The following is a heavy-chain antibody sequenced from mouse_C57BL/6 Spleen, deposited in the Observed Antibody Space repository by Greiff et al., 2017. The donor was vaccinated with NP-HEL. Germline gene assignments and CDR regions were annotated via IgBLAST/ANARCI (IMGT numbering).Heavy chain of an antibody. J-gene: IGHJ4*01. Sequence: QVQLQQPGAELVKPGASVKLSCKASGYTFTSYWMQWVKQRPGQGLEWIGEIDPSDSYTNYNQKFKGKATLTVDTSSSTAYMQLSSLTSEDSAVYYCARREDYSNYLYAMDYWGQGTSVTGSS. D-gene: IGHD2-5*01. CDR3: ARREDYSNYLYAMDY. CDR1: GYTFTSYW. CDR2: IDPSDSYT. V-gene: IGHV1-50*01.